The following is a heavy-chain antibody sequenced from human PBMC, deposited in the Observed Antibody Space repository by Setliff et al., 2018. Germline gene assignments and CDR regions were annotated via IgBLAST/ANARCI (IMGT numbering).Heavy chain of an antibody. Sequence: KPSETLSLTCTVSGDSMTSDYWNWIRQSPGKGLEWIGYVYYGGLTNYNPALQGRLTISIDTSRNQFSLTLTSVTSADTAVYYCARDKSPHGMDVWGQGTTVTVSS. CDR1: GDSMTSDY. CDR2: VYYGGLT. CDR3: ARDKSPHGMDV. V-gene: IGHV4-59*01. J-gene: IGHJ6*02.